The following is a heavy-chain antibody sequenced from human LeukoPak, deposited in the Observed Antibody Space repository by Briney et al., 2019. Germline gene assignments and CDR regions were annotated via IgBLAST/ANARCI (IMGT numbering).Heavy chain of an antibody. V-gene: IGHV3-33*08. CDR1: GFTFSTFS. D-gene: IGHD2-15*01. Sequence: GGSLRLSCAASGFTFSTFSMNWVRQAPGKGLEWVAVIWYDGSTKYYADSVKGRFTISRGNSKNTLYLQMNSLRVEDTAVYYCAREIGGYCSGGTCYSPYNYGMDVWGQGTTVTVSS. J-gene: IGHJ6*02. CDR2: IWYDGSTK. CDR3: AREIGGYCSGGTCYSPYNYGMDV.